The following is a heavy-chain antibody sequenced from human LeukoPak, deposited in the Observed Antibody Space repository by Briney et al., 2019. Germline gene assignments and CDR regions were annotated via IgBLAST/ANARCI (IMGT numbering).Heavy chain of an antibody. CDR1: GGSISSYY. Sequence: NASETLSLTCTVSGGSISSYYWSWIRQPAGKGLEWIGRIYTSGSTNYNPSLKSRVTMSVDTSKNQFSLKLSSVTAADTAVYYCAGHHPRNTVDFWGQGTLVTVSS. J-gene: IGHJ4*02. D-gene: IGHD2/OR15-2a*01. CDR2: IYTSGST. CDR3: AGHHPRNTVDF. V-gene: IGHV4-4*07.